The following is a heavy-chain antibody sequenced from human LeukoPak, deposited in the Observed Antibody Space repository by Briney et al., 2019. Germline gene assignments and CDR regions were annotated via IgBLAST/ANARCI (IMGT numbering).Heavy chain of an antibody. CDR3: ARGPDSSGYYYVPDY. CDR1: GFTFSSYA. J-gene: IGHJ4*02. V-gene: IGHV3-21*01. D-gene: IGHD3-22*01. Sequence: GGSLRLSCAASGFTFSSYAMSWVRQAPGKGLGWVSSISSSSSYIYYADSVKGRFTISRDNAKNSLYLQMNSLRAEDTAVYYCARGPDSSGYYYVPDYWGQGTLVTVSS. CDR2: ISSSSSYI.